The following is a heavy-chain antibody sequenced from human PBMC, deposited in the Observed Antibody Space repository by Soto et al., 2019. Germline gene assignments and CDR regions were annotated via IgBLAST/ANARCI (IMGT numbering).Heavy chain of an antibody. CDR2: MNPNSGNT. CDR1: GYTFTSYD. CDR3: AREGYYYDSSRRSPYYYGMDV. D-gene: IGHD3-22*01. Sequence: ASVKVSCKASGYTFTSYDINWVRQATGQGLEWMGWMNPNSGNTGYAQKFQGRVTMTRNTSISTAYMELSSLRSEDTAVYYCAREGYYYDSSRRSPYYYGMDVWGQGTTVTVSS. J-gene: IGHJ6*02. V-gene: IGHV1-8*01.